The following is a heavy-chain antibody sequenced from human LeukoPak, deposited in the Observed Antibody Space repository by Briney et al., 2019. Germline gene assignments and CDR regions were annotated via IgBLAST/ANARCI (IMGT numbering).Heavy chain of an antibody. J-gene: IGHJ4*02. CDR1: GFTFDDYG. CDR3: ARASYGDLLDY. Sequence: GGSLRLSCAASGFTFDDYGMSWVRQAPGKGLEWVAVIWYDGGNKYYADSVKGRFTISRDNSKNTLYLQMNSLRTEDTAVYYCARASYGDLLDYWGQGTLVTVSS. V-gene: IGHV3-33*08. D-gene: IGHD4-17*01. CDR2: IWYDGGNK.